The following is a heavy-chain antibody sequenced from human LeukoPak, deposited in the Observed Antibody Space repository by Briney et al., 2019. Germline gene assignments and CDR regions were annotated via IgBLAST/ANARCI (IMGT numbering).Heavy chain of an antibody. J-gene: IGHJ2*01. Sequence: SVKVSCKVSGGTFSSYAISWVRQAPGQGLEWMGGIIAMFGTVHYAQKFQGRVTITADESTSTVYMELSSLRSEDTAVYYCARAGRRDFWSGGHWYFDLWGRGTLVTVSS. CDR2: IIAMFGTV. CDR3: ARAGRRDFWSGGHWYFDL. D-gene: IGHD3-3*01. V-gene: IGHV1-69*01. CDR1: GGTFSSYA.